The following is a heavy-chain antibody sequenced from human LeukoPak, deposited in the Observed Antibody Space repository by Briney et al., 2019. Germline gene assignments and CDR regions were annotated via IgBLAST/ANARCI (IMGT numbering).Heavy chain of an antibody. CDR1: GFTFSNYA. CDR2: IYHSGST. J-gene: IGHJ4*02. CDR3: ARDHSWWNYYDSSGGY. D-gene: IGHD3-22*01. V-gene: IGHV4-30-2*01. Sequence: LRLSCAASGFTFSNYAMSWVRQAPGKGLEWIGYIYHSGSTYYNPSLKSRVTISVDRSKNQFSLKLSSVTAADTAVYYCARDHSWWNYYDSSGGYWGQGTLVTVSS.